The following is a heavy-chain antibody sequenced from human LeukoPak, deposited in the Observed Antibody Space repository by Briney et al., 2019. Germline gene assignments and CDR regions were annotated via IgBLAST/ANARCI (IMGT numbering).Heavy chain of an antibody. D-gene: IGHD2-15*01. Sequence: ASVKVSFTVSGYTLTELSMHWVRQAPGKGLEWMGGFDPEDGETIYAQKFQGRVTMTEDTSTDTAYMELSSLRSEDTAVYYCATESLVVAGSSIYWGQGTLVTVSS. CDR1: GYTLTELS. CDR3: ATESLVVAGSSIY. V-gene: IGHV1-24*01. J-gene: IGHJ4*02. CDR2: FDPEDGET.